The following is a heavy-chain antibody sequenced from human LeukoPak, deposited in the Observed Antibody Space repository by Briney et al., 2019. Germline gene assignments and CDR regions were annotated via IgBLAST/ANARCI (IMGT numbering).Heavy chain of an antibody. CDR2: IYTSGST. CDR3: ARDFDY. V-gene: IGHV4-39*07. Sequence: SETLSLTCTVSGGSISSSSYYWGWIRQPPGKGLEWIGRIYTSGSTNYNPSLKSRVTMSVDTSKNQFSLKLSSVTAADTAVYYCARDFDYWGQGTLVTVSS. CDR1: GGSISSSSYY. J-gene: IGHJ4*02.